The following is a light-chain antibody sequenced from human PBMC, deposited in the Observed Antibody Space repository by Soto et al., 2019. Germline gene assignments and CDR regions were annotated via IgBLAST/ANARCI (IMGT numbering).Light chain of an antibody. Sequence: QSVLTQPPSASGTPGQRVTISCSGSSSKIGGNTVNWYQQLPGTAPKLLIYGNNQRPSGGPDRFSGSKSATSAYLAISGLQSEDEAAYYCAAWDDRLNGPVFVTGTKVTVL. V-gene: IGLV1-44*01. CDR3: AAWDDRLNGPV. J-gene: IGLJ1*01. CDR1: SSKIGGNT. CDR2: GNN.